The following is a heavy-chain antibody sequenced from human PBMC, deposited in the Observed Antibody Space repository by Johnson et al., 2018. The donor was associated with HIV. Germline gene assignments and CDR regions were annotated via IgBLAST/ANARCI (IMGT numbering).Heavy chain of an antibody. Sequence: QLVESGGGLVQPGRSLRLSCAASGFTFDDYAMHWVRQAPGKGLEWVSGISWTSGSIGYADSVKGRFTISRDNSKNTLYLQMNSLRGEDTAVYYCARRGARIVRGGAFDFWGQGTMVTVSS. CDR1: GFTFDDYA. D-gene: IGHD6-6*01. J-gene: IGHJ3*01. CDR3: ARRGARIVRGGAFDF. V-gene: IGHV3-9*01. CDR2: ISWTSGSI.